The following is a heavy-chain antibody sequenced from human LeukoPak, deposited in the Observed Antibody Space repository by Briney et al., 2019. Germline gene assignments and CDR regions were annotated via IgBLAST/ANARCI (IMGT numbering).Heavy chain of an antibody. J-gene: IGHJ6*03. CDR3: ARDQRQYYYYYMDV. CDR2: ISSSGSTI. Sequence: PGGSLRLSCAASGFTLSSYEMNWVRQAPGKGLEWVSYISSSGSTIYYADSVKGRFTVARDNAKNSLYLQMNSLRAEDTAVYYCARDQRQYYYYYMDVWGKGTTVTVSS. CDR1: GFTLSSYE. V-gene: IGHV3-48*03.